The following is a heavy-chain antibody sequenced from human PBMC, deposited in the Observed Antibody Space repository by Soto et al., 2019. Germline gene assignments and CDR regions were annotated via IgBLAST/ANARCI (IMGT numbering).Heavy chain of an antibody. D-gene: IGHD3-10*01. CDR1: VFTFRNSD. CDR3: ATMGANKHFQF. J-gene: IGHJ4*02. Sequence: GGSLRLSCAASVFTFRNSDLSWVRHSPGKGLEWVSVISGNGDATYYADSVKGRFTISRDNSKNTLYLQMNILRAEDTAVYYCATMGANKHFQFWGQGTLVNVSS. CDR2: ISGNGDAT. V-gene: IGHV3-23*01.